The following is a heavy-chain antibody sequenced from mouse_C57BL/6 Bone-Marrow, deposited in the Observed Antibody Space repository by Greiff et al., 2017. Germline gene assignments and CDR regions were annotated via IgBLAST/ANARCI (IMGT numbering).Heavy chain of an antibody. Sequence: QVQLQQSGAELARPGASVKLSCKASGYTFTSYGISWVKQRTGQGLEWIGEIYPRSGNTYYYEKFKGKATLTADKSSSTAYMELRSLTSEDSAVYFCARRPYAMDYWGQGTSVTVSS. J-gene: IGHJ4*01. V-gene: IGHV1-81*01. CDR1: GYTFTSYG. CDR2: IYPRSGNT. CDR3: ARRPYAMDY.